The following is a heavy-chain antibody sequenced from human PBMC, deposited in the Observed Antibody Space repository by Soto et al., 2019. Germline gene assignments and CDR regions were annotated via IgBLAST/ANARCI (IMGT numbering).Heavy chain of an antibody. J-gene: IGHJ4*02. CDR3: ATRSPAFDY. CDR2: ISTSKGNT. Sequence: QVQLVQSGPEVKTPGAAVKVSSKTSGYTFTTFGISWVRQAPGQGLEWMGWISTSKGNTNYAQKFQGRVTMTTDTSTSTAYMELRSLRSDDTAVYFCATRSPAFDYWGQGTLVTVSS. CDR1: GYTFTTFG. V-gene: IGHV1-18*01.